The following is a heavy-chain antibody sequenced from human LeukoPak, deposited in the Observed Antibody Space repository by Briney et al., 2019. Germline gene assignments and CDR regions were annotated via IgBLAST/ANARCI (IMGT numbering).Heavy chain of an antibody. CDR3: ASPYGRDAFDI. Sequence: GSLRLSCAASGFTFSSYGMHWVRQAPGKGLEWVAVIWYDGSNKYYADSVKGRFTISRDNSKNALYLQMNSLRAEDTAVYYCASPYGRDAFDIWGQGTMVTVSS. J-gene: IGHJ3*02. CDR2: IWYDGSNK. V-gene: IGHV3-33*01. CDR1: GFTFSSYG. D-gene: IGHD2-15*01.